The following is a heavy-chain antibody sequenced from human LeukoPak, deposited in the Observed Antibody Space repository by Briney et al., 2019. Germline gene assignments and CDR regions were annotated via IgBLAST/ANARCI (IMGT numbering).Heavy chain of an antibody. V-gene: IGHV4-59*01. Sequence: PSETLSLTCTVSGGSISSYYWSWIRQPPGKGLEWIGCIYYSGSTNYNPSLKSRVTISVDTSKKQFSLKLSSVTAADTAVYYCARGYSSGWADYWGQGTLVTVSS. D-gene: IGHD6-19*01. J-gene: IGHJ4*02. CDR1: GGSISSYY. CDR2: IYYSGST. CDR3: ARGYSSGWADY.